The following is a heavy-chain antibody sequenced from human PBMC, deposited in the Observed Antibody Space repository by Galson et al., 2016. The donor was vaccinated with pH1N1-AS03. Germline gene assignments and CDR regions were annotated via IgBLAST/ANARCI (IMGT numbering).Heavy chain of an antibody. D-gene: IGHD2-2*01. CDR2: IYHSGST. J-gene: IGHJ5*02. V-gene: IGHV4-39*07. CDR1: GDSVSSRNSY. CDR3: ARAGADIVVVPAGWFDP. Sequence: SETLSLTCTVSGDSVSSRNSYWSWIRQPPGKGLEWIGSIYHSGSTYYNPSLKSRVTISVDTSKNQFSLKLSSVTAADTAVYYCARAGADIVVVPAGWFDPWGQGTLVTVSS.